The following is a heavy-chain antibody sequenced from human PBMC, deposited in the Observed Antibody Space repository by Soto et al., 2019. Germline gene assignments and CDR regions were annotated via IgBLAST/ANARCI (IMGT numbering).Heavy chain of an antibody. Sequence: ASVKVSCKASGYTFTGYYMHWVRQAPGQGLEWMGWINPNSGGANYAQKFQGRVTMTRDTSISTAYMELSRLRSDDTAVYYCAIAPRSNAPYYYYGMDVWGQGTTVTVSS. D-gene: IGHD4-4*01. CDR2: INPNSGGA. J-gene: IGHJ6*02. V-gene: IGHV1-2*02. CDR3: AIAPRSNAPYYYYGMDV. CDR1: GYTFTGYY.